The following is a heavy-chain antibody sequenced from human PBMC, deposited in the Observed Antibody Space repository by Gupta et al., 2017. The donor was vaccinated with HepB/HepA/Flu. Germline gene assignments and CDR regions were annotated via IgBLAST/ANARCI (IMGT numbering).Heavy chain of an antibody. CDR3: AREFNWIDP. CDR1: GGSISNYY. J-gene: IGHJ5*02. Sequence: QVQLQESGPGLAKPSETLSLTCPVSGGSISNYYWSWIRQPPGKGLEWIGYIFYSGTTNYNPSLKSRVTISLDTSKKQFSLKLSSVTTADTAVYYCAREFNWIDPWGQGTLVTVSS. V-gene: IGHV4-59*01. CDR2: IFYSGTT.